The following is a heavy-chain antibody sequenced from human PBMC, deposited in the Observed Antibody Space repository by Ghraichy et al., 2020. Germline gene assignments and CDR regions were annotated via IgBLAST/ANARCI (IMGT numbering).Heavy chain of an antibody. CDR2: ISAYNGNT. CDR3: ARVRYSSSWYDYFDY. CDR1: GYTFTSYG. J-gene: IGHJ4*02. Sequence: ASVKVSCKASGYTFTSYGISWVRQAPGQGLEWMGWISAYNGNTNYAQKLQGRVTMTTDTSTSTAYMELRSLRSDDTAVYYCARVRYSSSWYDYFDYWGQGTLVTVSS. V-gene: IGHV1-18*01. D-gene: IGHD6-13*01.